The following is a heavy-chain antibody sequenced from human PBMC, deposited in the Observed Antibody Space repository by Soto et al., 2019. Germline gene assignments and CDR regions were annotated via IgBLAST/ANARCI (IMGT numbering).Heavy chain of an antibody. J-gene: IGHJ6*01. CDR3: AREVLWFGELLHGIQV. Sequence: GESLKISCKGSGYSFTSYWISWVRQMPGKGLEWMGRIDPSDSYTNYRPSFQGHVTISADKSISTAYLQWSSLKASDTAMYYCAREVLWFGELLHGIQVWGQGTTVTVSS. CDR1: GYSFTSYW. CDR2: IDPSDSYT. V-gene: IGHV5-10-1*01. D-gene: IGHD3-10*01.